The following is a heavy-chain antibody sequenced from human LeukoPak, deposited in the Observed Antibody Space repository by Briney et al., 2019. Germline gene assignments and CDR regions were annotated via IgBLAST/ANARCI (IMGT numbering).Heavy chain of an antibody. V-gene: IGHV4-59*08. CDR3: ARHPSAVAGKTFDC. Sequence: SETLSLTCTVSGGSISSYYWSWIRQPPGKGLEWIGWSYHRGSTSYNPSLKSRVTMSVDTSNNQFSLKLSSVTAADTAVYYCARHPSAVAGKTFDCWGQGTLVTVSS. D-gene: IGHD6-19*01. CDR1: GGSISSYY. CDR2: SYHRGST. J-gene: IGHJ4*02.